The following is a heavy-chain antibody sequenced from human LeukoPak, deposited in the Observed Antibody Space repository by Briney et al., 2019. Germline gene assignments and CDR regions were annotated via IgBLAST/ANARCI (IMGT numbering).Heavy chain of an antibody. CDR1: GGSISSYY. J-gene: IGHJ4*02. V-gene: IGHV4-4*07. CDR3: ARVDSSGYGPFDY. CDR2: IYTSGIT. D-gene: IGHD3-22*01. Sequence: SETLSLTCTVSGGSISSYYWSWIRQAAGKGLEWIGRIYTSGITNHNPSLKSRVTMSVDTSKNQFSLNLSSVTAADTAVYYCARVDSSGYGPFDYWGQGTLVTVSS.